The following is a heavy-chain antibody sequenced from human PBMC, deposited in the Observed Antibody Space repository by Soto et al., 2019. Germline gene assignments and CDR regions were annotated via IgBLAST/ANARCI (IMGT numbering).Heavy chain of an antibody. CDR1: GGSINSYY. CDR3: ARWLRPYSIDY. Sequence: PSETLSLTCTVSGGSINSYYWSWIRQPPGKGLEWVGYIYYSGTTNYNPSLKSRVTISIDTSKNQFSLKLSSVTAADTAVYYCARWLRPYSIDYWGQGTLVTVSS. V-gene: IGHV4-59*01. D-gene: IGHD5-12*01. CDR2: IYYSGTT. J-gene: IGHJ4*02.